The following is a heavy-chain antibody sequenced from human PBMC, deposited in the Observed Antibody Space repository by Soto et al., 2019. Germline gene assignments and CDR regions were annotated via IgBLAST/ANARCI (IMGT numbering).Heavy chain of an antibody. V-gene: IGHV4-39*01. J-gene: IGHJ6*02. D-gene: IGHD6-13*01. CDR2: IYYSGST. CDR3: ARSSSSWGYYYGMDV. CDR1: GGSISSSSYY. Sequence: SETLSLTCTVSGGSISSSSYYWGWIRQPPGKGLEWIGSIYYSGSTYYNPSLKSRVTISVDTSKNPFSLKLSSVTAADTAVYYCARSSSSWGYYYGMDVWGQGTTVTVSS.